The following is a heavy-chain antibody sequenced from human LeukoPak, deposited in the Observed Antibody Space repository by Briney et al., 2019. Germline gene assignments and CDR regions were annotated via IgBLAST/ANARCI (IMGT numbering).Heavy chain of an antibody. V-gene: IGHV4-34*01. CDR2: INHSGST. CDR1: GGSFSGYY. J-gene: IGHJ4*02. Sequence: SETLSLTCAVYGGSFSGYYWSWIRQPPGKGLEWIGEINHSGSTNYNPSLKCRVTISVDTSKNQFSLKLSSVTAADTAVYYCASRFPHRDGYNRDYWGQGTLVTVSS. D-gene: IGHD5-24*01. CDR3: ASRFPHRDGYNRDY.